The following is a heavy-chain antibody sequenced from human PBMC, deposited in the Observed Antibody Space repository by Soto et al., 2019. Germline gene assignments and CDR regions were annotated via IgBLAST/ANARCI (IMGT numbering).Heavy chain of an antibody. Sequence: PSETLSLTCAVYGGFFIDYYWSWIRQPPWKGLEWIGEINHSGSTNYNPSLKSRVTISVDTFKKQFSLQLSSVTAADTAVYYCARGDRGRESDPWGQGTLVTVS. J-gene: IGHJ5*02. CDR2: INHSGST. CDR1: GGFFIDYY. V-gene: IGHV4-34*01. CDR3: ARGDRGRESDP.